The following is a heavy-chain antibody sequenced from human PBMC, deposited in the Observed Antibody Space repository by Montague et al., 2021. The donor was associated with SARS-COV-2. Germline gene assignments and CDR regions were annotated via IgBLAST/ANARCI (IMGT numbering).Heavy chain of an antibody. CDR1: GGSISSSSYY. V-gene: IGHV4-39*01. Sequence: SETLSLTCTASGGSISSSSYYWGWIRQPPGKGLEWIGSIYYSGSTYYNPSLKSRVTISVDTSKNQFSLKLSSVTAADTAVYYCARFPTSYYYDSKAAPATPDAFDIWGPGTMVTVSS. CDR3: ARFPTSYYYDSKAAPATPDAFDI. J-gene: IGHJ3*02. D-gene: IGHD3-22*01. CDR2: IYYSGST.